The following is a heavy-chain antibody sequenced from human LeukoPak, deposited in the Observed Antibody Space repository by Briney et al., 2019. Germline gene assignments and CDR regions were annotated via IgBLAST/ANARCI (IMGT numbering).Heavy chain of an antibody. D-gene: IGHD3-22*01. J-gene: IGHJ4*02. CDR2: IYYSGST. Sequence: SETLSLTCTVSGGSISSYYWSWIRQPPGKGLEWIGYIYYSGSTNYNPSLKSRVTISVDTSKNQFSLKLSSVTAADTAVYYCARQVSSGYYPFDYWGQGTLVTVSS. V-gene: IGHV4-59*08. CDR1: GGSISSYY. CDR3: ARQVSSGYYPFDY.